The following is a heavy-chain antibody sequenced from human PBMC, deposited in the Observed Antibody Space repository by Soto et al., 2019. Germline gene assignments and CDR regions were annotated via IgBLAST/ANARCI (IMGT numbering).Heavy chain of an antibody. CDR1: GYTFTSYA. Sequence: ASVKVSCKASGYTFTSYAMHWVRQAPGQRLEWMGWINAGNGNTKYSQKFQGRVTITRDTSASTAYMELSSLRSEDTAVYYCAKAAFCSGGSCDHFDYWGQGTLVTVSS. V-gene: IGHV1-3*01. CDR2: INAGNGNT. CDR3: AKAAFCSGGSCDHFDY. J-gene: IGHJ4*02. D-gene: IGHD2-15*01.